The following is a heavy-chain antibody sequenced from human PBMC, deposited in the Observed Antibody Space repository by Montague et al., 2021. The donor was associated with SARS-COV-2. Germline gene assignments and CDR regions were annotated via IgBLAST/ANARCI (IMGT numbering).Heavy chain of an antibody. D-gene: IGHD3-10*01. CDR3: ATDGSGIYYYGMDV. CDR1: GYTLTELS. CDR2: FDPEDGET. J-gene: IGHJ6*02. Sequence: SVKVSCKVSGYTLTELSMHWVRQAPGKGLEWMGGFDPEDGETIYAQKFQGRVTMTEDTSTDTAYMELSSLRSEDTAVYYCATDGSGIYYYGMDVWGQGTTVTVSS. V-gene: IGHV1-24*01.